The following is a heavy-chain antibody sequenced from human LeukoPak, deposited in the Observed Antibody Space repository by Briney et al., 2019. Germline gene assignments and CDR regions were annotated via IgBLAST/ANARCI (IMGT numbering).Heavy chain of an antibody. J-gene: IGHJ4*02. CDR2: ISASGGST. D-gene: IGHD6-19*01. CDR3: ARGGWGTYDPGNLDF. Sequence: GGSLRLSCAASGFTFSTYAMSWVRQAPGKGLEWVSGISASGGSTSYADSVKGRFTISRDNSKNTLYLQMNSLRAEDTALYYCARGGWGTYDPGNLDFWGQGTLVTVSS. CDR1: GFTFSTYA. V-gene: IGHV3-23*01.